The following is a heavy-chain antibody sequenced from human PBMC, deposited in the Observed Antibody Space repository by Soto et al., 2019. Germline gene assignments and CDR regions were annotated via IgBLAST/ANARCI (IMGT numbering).Heavy chain of an antibody. CDR2: VNDGGRP. V-gene: IGHV4-34*01. Sequence: QVQLQQWGAGLLKPSETLSLTCAVYGGSFSAYYWSWIRQPPGKGLEWIGEVNDGGRPNYSVPLKSRLTISLDTSKNQFSLKLSSVTAADTAVYYCARLGYYHSGGPPWGQGTLVTVSS. J-gene: IGHJ4*02. CDR1: GGSFSAYY. CDR3: ARLGYYHSGGPP. D-gene: IGHD3-22*01.